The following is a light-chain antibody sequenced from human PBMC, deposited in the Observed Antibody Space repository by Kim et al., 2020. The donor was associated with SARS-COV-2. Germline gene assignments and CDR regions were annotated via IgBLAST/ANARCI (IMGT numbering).Light chain of an antibody. CDR2: AAS. Sequence: DIQMTQSPSSLSASVGDRVTITCRTRQSISSHLNWYPQKPGRAPKLLIYAASTLQGGVPSRFSGSGSETDFTLTISSLQPEDFATYFCQQSYITPFTFGPGTKVDIK. CDR1: QSISSH. J-gene: IGKJ3*01. CDR3: QQSYITPFT. V-gene: IGKV1-39*01.